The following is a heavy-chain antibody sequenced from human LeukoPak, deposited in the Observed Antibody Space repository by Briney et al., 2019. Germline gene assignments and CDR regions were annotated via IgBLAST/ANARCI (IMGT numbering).Heavy chain of an antibody. V-gene: IGHV3-23*01. CDR1: GFTFSSYA. D-gene: IGHD3-9*01. CDR2: ISGSGGST. CDR3: AKDSDYDILTGYSYYFDY. J-gene: IGHJ4*02. Sequence: GGSLRLSCAASGFTFSSYAMRWVRQAPGKGLEWVSAISGSGGSTYYADSVKGRFTISRNNSKNTLYLQMNSLRAEDTAVYYCAKDSDYDILTGYSYYFDYWGQGTLVTVSS.